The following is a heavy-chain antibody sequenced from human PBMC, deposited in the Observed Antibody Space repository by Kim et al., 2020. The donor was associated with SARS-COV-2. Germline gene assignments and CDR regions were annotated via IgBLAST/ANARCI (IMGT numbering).Heavy chain of an antibody. Sequence: SETLSLTCTVSGGSISSSSYYWGWIRQPPGKGLEWIGSIYYSGSTYYNPSLKSRVTILVDTSKNQFSLKLSSVTAADTAVYYCAREPPPAYCGGDCYWSDYWGQGTLVTVSS. CDR3: AREPPPAYCGGDCYWSDY. J-gene: IGHJ4*02. CDR2: IYYSGST. D-gene: IGHD2-21*02. V-gene: IGHV4-39*07. CDR1: GGSISSSSYY.